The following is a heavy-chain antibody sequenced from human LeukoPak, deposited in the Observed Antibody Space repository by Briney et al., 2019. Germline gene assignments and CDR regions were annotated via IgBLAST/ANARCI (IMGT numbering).Heavy chain of an antibody. D-gene: IGHD3-16*02. Sequence: SVKVSCKASGFTFTSSAMQWVRQARGQRLEWIGWIVVSSGNTNYAQKFQERVTITRDMSTSTAYMELSSLRSEDTAVYYCAADRDYVWGSYRKFDYWGQGTLVTVSS. J-gene: IGHJ4*02. CDR1: GFTFTSSA. CDR2: IVVSSGNT. CDR3: AADRDYVWGSYRKFDY. V-gene: IGHV1-58*02.